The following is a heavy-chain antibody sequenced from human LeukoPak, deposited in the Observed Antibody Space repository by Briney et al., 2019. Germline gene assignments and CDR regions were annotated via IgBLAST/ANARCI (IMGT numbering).Heavy chain of an antibody. CDR1: GFTFSSYW. CDR3: AKDQSYYGSGSYLSVDY. Sequence: AGGSLRLSCAASGFTFSSYWMHWVRQAPGKGLVWVSRINSDGSSTSYADSVKGRFTISRDNAKNTLYLQMNSLRAEDTAVYYCAKDQSYYGSGSYLSVDYWGQGTLVTVSS. V-gene: IGHV3-74*01. CDR2: INSDGSST. J-gene: IGHJ4*02. D-gene: IGHD3-10*01.